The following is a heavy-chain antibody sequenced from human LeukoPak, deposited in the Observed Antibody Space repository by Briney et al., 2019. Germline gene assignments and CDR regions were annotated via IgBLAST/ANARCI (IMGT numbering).Heavy chain of an antibody. D-gene: IGHD2-2*01. CDR1: GYTFTSYG. V-gene: IGHV1-18*01. J-gene: IGHJ5*02. CDR3: ARGGCSSTSCPRNSRNWFDP. Sequence: ASVKLSCKASGYTFTSYGISWVRRAPGQGLEWMGWISAYNGNTNYAQKLQGRVTMTTDTSTTTAYMELRSLRSDDTAVYYCARGGCSSTSCPRNSRNWFDPWGQGTLVTVSS. CDR2: ISAYNGNT.